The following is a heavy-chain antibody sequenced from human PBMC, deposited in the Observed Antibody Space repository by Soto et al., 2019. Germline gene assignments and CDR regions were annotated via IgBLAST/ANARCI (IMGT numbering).Heavy chain of an antibody. CDR1: GFTFSDFV. CDR2: IRSSGDNT. CDR3: AKVLRYFDWASYLDH. V-gene: IGHV3-23*01. Sequence: EVQLLESGGGLALPGGSLRLSCAASGFTFSDFVMNWVRQAPGKGLEWVPGIRSSGDNTYYADSVKGRFTISRDNSKNLLYLHMTSLRADDTAVYHCAKVLRYFDWASYLDHWGRGTLVTVSS. D-gene: IGHD3-9*01. J-gene: IGHJ2*01.